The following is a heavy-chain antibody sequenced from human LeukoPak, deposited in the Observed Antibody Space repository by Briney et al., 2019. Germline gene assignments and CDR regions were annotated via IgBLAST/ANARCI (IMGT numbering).Heavy chain of an antibody. CDR3: ARDRVYSGYDAIDY. V-gene: IGHV3-30*01. CDR1: GFTFSSYA. D-gene: IGHD5-12*01. Sequence: GGSLRLSCAASGFTFSSYAMHWVRQAPGKGLEWVAVISYDGSNKYYADSVKGRFTISRDNSKNTLYLQMNSLRAEDTAVFYCARDRVYSGYDAIDYWGQGTLVTVSS. J-gene: IGHJ4*02. CDR2: ISYDGSNK.